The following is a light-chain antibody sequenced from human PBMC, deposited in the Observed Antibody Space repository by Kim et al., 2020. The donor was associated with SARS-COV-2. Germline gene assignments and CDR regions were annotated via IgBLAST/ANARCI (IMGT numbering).Light chain of an antibody. J-gene: IGKJ1*01. CDR2: DAS. Sequence: EIVLTQSPATLSLSPGERATLSCRASQSVNSYLAWYQQKPGQAPRLLIYDASNRATGIPARFSGSGSGTDFSLTISSLEPEDSAIYYCLRRSEWWTFGQGTKVDIK. CDR1: QSVNSY. CDR3: LRRSEWWT. V-gene: IGKV3-11*01.